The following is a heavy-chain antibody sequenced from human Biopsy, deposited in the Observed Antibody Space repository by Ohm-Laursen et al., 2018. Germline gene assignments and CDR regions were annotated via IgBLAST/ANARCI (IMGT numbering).Heavy chain of an antibody. CDR2: IYYTGST. CDR1: GKTFSDYQ. D-gene: IGHD3-22*01. CDR3: ARHGDFYYDSNIVIGALDI. V-gene: IGHV4-59*01. Sequence: GTLSLTCSVFGKTFSDYQWSWIRQPPGKGLEWIGYIYYTGSTSYNPSLKSRVTMSIDTSKNQFSLRLSSVTSADMAVYYCARHGDFYYDSNIVIGALDIWGQGTMVTVSS. J-gene: IGHJ3*02.